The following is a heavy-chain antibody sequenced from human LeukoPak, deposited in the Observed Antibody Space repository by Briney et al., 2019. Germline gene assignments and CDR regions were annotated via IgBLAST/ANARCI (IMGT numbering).Heavy chain of an antibody. CDR2: IYHSGST. V-gene: IGHV4-38-2*02. J-gene: IGHJ4*02. D-gene: IGHD3-16*01. CDR3: ARVMRQEDY. Sequence: PSETLSLTCTVSGYSISSGYYWGWIRQPPGKGLEWIGSIYHSGSTYYNPSLKSRVTISVDTSKNQFSLKLSSVTAADTAVYYCARVMRQEDYWGQGTLVTVSS. CDR1: GYSISSGYY.